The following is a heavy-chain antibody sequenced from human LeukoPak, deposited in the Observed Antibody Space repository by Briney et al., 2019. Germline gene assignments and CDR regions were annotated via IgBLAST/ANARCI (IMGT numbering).Heavy chain of an antibody. CDR2: ISGSGGST. V-gene: IGHV3-23*01. Sequence: QSGGSLRLSCAASGFTFSSYVMSWVRQAPGKGLEWVSAISGSGGSTYYADSVKGRFTISRDNSKNTLYLQMNSLRAEDTAVYYCAKGVRSSTSCQDYWGQGTLVTVSS. J-gene: IGHJ4*02. CDR3: AKGVRSSTSCQDY. D-gene: IGHD2-2*01. CDR1: GFTFSSYV.